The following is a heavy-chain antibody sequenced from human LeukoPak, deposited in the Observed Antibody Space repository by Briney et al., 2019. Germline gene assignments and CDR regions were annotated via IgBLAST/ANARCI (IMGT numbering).Heavy chain of an antibody. CDR3: ARETSTGFDY. CDR2: INSDGRST. J-gene: IGHJ4*02. CDR1: GFTFSNYW. V-gene: IGHV3-74*01. Sequence: GGSLRLSCAGSGFTFSNYWMHWVRQAPGKGLVWVSRINSDGRSTSYAGSVKGRFTISRDNAKNTLYLQVNSLRAEDTAVYYCARETSTGFDYWGQGTLLTAYS.